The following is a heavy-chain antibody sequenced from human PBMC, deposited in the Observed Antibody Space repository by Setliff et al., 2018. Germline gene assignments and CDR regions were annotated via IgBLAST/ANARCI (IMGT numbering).Heavy chain of an antibody. J-gene: IGHJ4*02. Sequence: ASVKVSCKASGGTFSSYAISWVRQAPGQGLEWMGGIIPILGIANYAQKFQGRVTITADESTSTAYMELSSLRSEDTAVYYCARGRGGSYPLGYWGQGTLVTVSS. CDR1: GGTFSSYA. V-gene: IGHV1-69*10. D-gene: IGHD1-26*01. CDR2: IIPILGIA. CDR3: ARGRGGSYPLGY.